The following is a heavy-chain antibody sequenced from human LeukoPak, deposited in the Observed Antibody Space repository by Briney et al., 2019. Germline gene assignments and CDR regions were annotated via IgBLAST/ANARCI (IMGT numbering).Heavy chain of an antibody. V-gene: IGHV1-2*02. J-gene: IGHJ4*02. CDR2: IKPSSGDT. CDR1: GYTISDYY. CDR3: TRLPIWIGESPFDY. Sequence: GASVRVSCKAFGYTISDYYIHWVRQAPGQGFEWMGWIKPSSGDTASAQNFQGRVTMMRDTSINTAYMELASLRSDDTAVYYCTRLPIWIGESPFDYWGQGTLVTVSS. D-gene: IGHD3-10*01.